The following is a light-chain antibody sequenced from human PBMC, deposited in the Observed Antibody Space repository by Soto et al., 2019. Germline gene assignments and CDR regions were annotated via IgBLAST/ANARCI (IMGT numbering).Light chain of an antibody. CDR2: GAS. V-gene: IGKV3-20*01. Sequence: EIVLTQSPCTLSLSPVERATLSCSGSQSVSSRFLAWYQQKPGQAPRLLMYGASNRATGIPDRFSGTGSGTDFTLTISRLEPEDFAVYYCQQYGSSPYTFGLGTKV. J-gene: IGKJ2*01. CDR1: QSVSSRF. CDR3: QQYGSSPYT.